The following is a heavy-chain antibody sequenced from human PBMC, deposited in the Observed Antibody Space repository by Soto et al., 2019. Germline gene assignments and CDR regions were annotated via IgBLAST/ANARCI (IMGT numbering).Heavy chain of an antibody. CDR3: ARDRGYYYDGVDV. V-gene: IGHV3-33*01. J-gene: IGHJ6*02. CDR2: IWSDGSYS. Sequence: QVQLVDSGGDVVQPGRSLRISCAASGFTFSSYGMHWVRQAPDKGLEWVAVIWSDGSYSSYADSVKGRFTISRDNSKNTVYLQMNSLRVEDTAVYYCARDRGYYYDGVDVWGQGTTVTVSS. CDR1: GFTFSSYG.